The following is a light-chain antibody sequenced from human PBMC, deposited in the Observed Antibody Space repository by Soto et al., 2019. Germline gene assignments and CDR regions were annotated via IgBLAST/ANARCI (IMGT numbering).Light chain of an antibody. J-gene: IGLJ3*02. CDR3: SSYTTTYSLV. CDR2: EVS. Sequence: QSALTQPASVSGSPGQSITNSCTGTSSDVGGYNYVSWYQQHPGKAPKLMISEVSDRPSGVSNRFSGSKSGNTASLTISGLQAEDEADYYCSSYTTTYSLVFGGGTKLTVL. CDR1: SSDVGGYNY. V-gene: IGLV2-14*01.